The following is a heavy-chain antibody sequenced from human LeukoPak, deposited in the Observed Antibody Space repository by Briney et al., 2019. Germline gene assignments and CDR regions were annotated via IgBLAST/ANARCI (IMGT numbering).Heavy chain of an antibody. CDR2: MNPNSGNT. CDR1: GYTFTSYD. V-gene: IGHV1-8*01. D-gene: IGHD6-19*01. Sequence: ASVKVSCKASGYTFTSYDINWVRQATGQGLEWMGWMNPNSGNTGYAQKFQGRVTMTRNTSISTAYMELSSLRSEDTAVYYCARGRRGSGWYFVDYWGQGTLVTVSS. J-gene: IGHJ4*02. CDR3: ARGRRGSGWYFVDY.